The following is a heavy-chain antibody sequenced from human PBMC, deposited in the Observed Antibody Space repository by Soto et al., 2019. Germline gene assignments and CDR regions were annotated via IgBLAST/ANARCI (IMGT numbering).Heavy chain of an antibody. CDR3: AKVNTYYYDSSGYSLDAFDI. D-gene: IGHD3-22*01. V-gene: IGHV3-30*18. J-gene: IGHJ3*02. CDR2: ISYDGSNK. CDR1: GFTFSSYG. Sequence: QVQLVESGGGVVQPGRSLRLSCAASGFTFSSYGMHWVRQAPGKGLEWVAVISYDGSNKYYADSVKGRFTISRDNSKNTLYLQMNSLRAEDTAVYYCAKVNTYYYDSSGYSLDAFDIWGQGTMVTVSS.